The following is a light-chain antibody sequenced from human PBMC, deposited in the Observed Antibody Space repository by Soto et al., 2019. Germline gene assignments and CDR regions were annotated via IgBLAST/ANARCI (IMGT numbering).Light chain of an antibody. CDR2: AAS. CDR1: QGISSY. CDR3: QQLNSYPLT. V-gene: IGKV1-9*01. Sequence: DLQLTQSPSFLSASVGDRVTITCRASQGISSYLAWYQQKPGKAPKLLIYAASTLQSGVPSRFSGSGSGTEFTLTISSLQPEDFATYYCQQLNSYPLTFGPGTKVDIE. J-gene: IGKJ3*01.